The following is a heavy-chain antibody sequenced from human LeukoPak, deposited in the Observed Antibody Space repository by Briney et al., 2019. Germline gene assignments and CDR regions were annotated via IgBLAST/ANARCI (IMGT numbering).Heavy chain of an antibody. CDR2: ISAYNGNT. J-gene: IGHJ4*02. CDR1: GYTFTSYG. V-gene: IGHV1-18*01. Sequence: ASVKVSCKASGYTFTSYGISWVRQAPGQGLEWMGWISAYNGNTNYAQKLQGRVTMTTGTSTSTAYMELRSLRSDDTAVYYCARAKKKYYYDSSGPGLDYWGQGTLVTVSS. D-gene: IGHD3-22*01. CDR3: ARAKKKYYYDSSGPGLDY.